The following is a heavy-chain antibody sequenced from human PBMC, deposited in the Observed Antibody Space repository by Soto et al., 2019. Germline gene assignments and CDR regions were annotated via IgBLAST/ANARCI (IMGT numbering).Heavy chain of an antibody. D-gene: IGHD6-19*01. J-gene: IGHJ4*01. V-gene: IGHV3-23*01. Sequence: PGGSLRLSCVGSGFSFSIYGMSWVRQAPGKGLEWVSGISGGTDRTYYADSVKGRFTISRDNAKSSLFLQMNSLRAEDTAVYFCARDSGRGWYFDYWGHGTRVTVSS. CDR1: GFSFSIYG. CDR2: ISGGTDRT. CDR3: ARDSGRGWYFDY.